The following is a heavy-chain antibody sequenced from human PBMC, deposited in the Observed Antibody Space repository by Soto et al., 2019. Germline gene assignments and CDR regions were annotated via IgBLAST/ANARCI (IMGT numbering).Heavy chain of an antibody. D-gene: IGHD2-15*01. CDR1: GFTFSSYD. V-gene: IGHV3-13*01. CDR2: IGTAGDT. Sequence: GGSLRLSCAASGFTFSSYDMHWVRQATGKGLEWVSAIGTAGDTYYPGSVKGRFTISRENAKNSLYLQMNSLRAGDTAVYYCARWGAGYCSGCSCYPPYYGMDVWGQGTTVTVSS. J-gene: IGHJ6*02. CDR3: ARWGAGYCSGCSCYPPYYGMDV.